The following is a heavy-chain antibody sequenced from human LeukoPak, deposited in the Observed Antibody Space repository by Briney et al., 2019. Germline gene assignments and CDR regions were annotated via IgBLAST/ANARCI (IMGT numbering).Heavy chain of an antibody. CDR1: GYTFTSYG. CDR3: ARGGPSVIVVVPAAMDY. D-gene: IGHD2-2*01. V-gene: IGHV1-18*01. Sequence: ASVKVSCKASGYTFTSYGISWVRQAPGQGLEWMGWMSAYNGNTNYAQKLQGRVTMTTDTSTSTAYMELRSLRSDDTAVYYCARGGPSVIVVVPAAMDYWGQGTLVTVSS. CDR2: MSAYNGNT. J-gene: IGHJ4*02.